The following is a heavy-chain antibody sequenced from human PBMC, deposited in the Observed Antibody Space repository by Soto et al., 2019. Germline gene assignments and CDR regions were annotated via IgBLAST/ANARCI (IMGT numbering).Heavy chain of an antibody. Sequence: EVQLVESGGGLVQPGGSLRLSCAASGFSFNTYEMNWVRQAPGKGLEWVSYISTSGSTIYYADSVKGRFTISRDNGKNSLYLQMHSLRAEDTAVYYCAYGGSCYYWGQGTQVTGSS. CDR2: ISTSGSTI. D-gene: IGHD1-26*01. V-gene: IGHV3-48*03. J-gene: IGHJ4*02. CDR1: GFSFNTYE. CDR3: AYGGSCYY.